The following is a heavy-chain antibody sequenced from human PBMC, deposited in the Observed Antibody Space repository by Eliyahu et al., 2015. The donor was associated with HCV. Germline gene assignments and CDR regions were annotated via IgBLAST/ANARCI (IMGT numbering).Heavy chain of an antibody. CDR1: GGSISSGGYX. J-gene: IGHJ6*02. V-gene: IGHV4-31*03. D-gene: IGHD6-13*01. CDR3: ARGEKTPSSSWSGDV. Sequence: QVQLQESGPGLVKPSQTLSLTCTVSGGSISSGGYXWSWIRQHPGKGLEWIGYIYYXGSTYYNPSLKSRVTISVDTSKNQFSLKLSSVTAADTAVYYCARGEKTPSSSWSGDVWGQGTTVTVSS. CDR2: IYYXGST.